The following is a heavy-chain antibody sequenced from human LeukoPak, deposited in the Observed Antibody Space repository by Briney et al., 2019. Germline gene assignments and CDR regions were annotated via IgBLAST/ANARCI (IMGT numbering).Heavy chain of an antibody. J-gene: IGHJ4*02. CDR1: GGTFSSYA. CDR2: IIPILGIA. Sequence: SVKVSCKASGGTFSSYAISWVRQAPGQGLEWMGRIIPILGIANYAQKFQGRVTITADKSTSTAYMELSSLRSEDTAVYYCARDLHYGDFDYWGREPWSPSPQ. D-gene: IGHD4-17*01. CDR3: ARDLHYGDFDY. V-gene: IGHV1-69*04.